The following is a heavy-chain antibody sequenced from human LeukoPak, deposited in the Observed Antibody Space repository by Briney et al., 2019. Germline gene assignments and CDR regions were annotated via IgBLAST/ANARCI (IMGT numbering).Heavy chain of an antibody. D-gene: IGHD6-6*01. J-gene: IGHJ6*03. Sequence: QSGGSLRLSCAASGFTFSSYWMSWVRQAPGKGLEWVANIKQDGSEKCYVDSVKGRFTISRDNAKNSLYLQMNSLRAEDTAVYYCARDTSSSSVGAYYYYMDVWGKGTTVTVSS. V-gene: IGHV3-7*01. CDR1: GFTFSSYW. CDR3: ARDTSSSSVGAYYYYMDV. CDR2: IKQDGSEK.